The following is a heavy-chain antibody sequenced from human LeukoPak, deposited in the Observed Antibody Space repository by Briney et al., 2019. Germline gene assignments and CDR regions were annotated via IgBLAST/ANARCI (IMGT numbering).Heavy chain of an antibody. CDR3: ARDLGGYSYYFDY. V-gene: IGHV3-21*01. Sequence: GGSLRLSCAASGFTFSSYSMNWVRQAPGKGLAWVSSISSSSSYIYYADSVKGRFTISRDNAKNSLYLQMNSLRAEDTAVYYCARDLGGYSYYFDYWGQGTLVTVSS. J-gene: IGHJ4*02. CDR2: ISSSSSYI. D-gene: IGHD3-22*01. CDR1: GFTFSSYS.